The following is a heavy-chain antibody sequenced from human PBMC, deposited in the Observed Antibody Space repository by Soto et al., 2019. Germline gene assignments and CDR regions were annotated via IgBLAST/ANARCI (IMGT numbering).Heavy chain of an antibody. V-gene: IGHV4-61*01. J-gene: IGHJ4*02. CDR2: IYYSGST. CDR1: GGSVSSGSYY. CDR3: ARDSSYSSSWYGGGYYFDY. Sequence: QVQLQESGPGLVKPSETLSLTCTVSGGSVSSGSYYWSWIRQPPGKGLEWIGYIYYSGSTNYNPSPKSRVTISVDTSKNQFSLKLSSVTAADTAVYYCARDSSYSSSWYGGGYYFDYWGQGTLVTVSS. D-gene: IGHD6-13*01.